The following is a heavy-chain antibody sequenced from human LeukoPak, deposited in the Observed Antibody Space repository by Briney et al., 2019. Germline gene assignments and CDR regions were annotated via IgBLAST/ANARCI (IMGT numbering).Heavy chain of an antibody. J-gene: IGHJ4*02. D-gene: IGHD3-3*01. V-gene: IGHV3-66*01. CDR3: ARETFYDFWSGPGY. CDR1: GFTVSSNY. CDR2: IYSGGST. Sequence: GGSLRLSCAAYGFTVSSNYMNWVRQAPGKGLEWVSVIYSGGSTFYADSVRGRFTVSRDNSNNTVYLQMNSLRDEDTAIYYCARETFYDFWSGPGYWGQGTLVIVSS.